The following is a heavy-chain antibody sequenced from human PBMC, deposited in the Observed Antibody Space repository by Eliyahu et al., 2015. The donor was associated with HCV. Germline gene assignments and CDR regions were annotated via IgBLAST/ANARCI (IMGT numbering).Heavy chain of an antibody. CDR3: ARSFYGDYAY. Sequence: EVQLXDSGGGLXQPGGSLRLSCXXSGXTFSNYWMSWVRQAXGKGLEWVANINQDGSENYYVDSVKGRFTISRDNAKNSLYLQMNSLRAEDTAVYYCARSFYGDYAYWGQGTLVTVSS. J-gene: IGHJ4*02. D-gene: IGHD4-17*01. CDR2: INQDGSEN. V-gene: IGHV3-7*01. CDR1: GXTFSNYW.